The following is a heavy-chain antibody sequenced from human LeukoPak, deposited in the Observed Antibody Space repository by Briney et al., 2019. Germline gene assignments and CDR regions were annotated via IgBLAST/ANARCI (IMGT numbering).Heavy chain of an antibody. CDR1: GGSISSYY. J-gene: IGHJ4*02. CDR3: ARSGGYSSPQNY. CDR2: IYYSGTT. Sequence: PSETLSLTCTVSGGSISSYYWSWIRQPPGKGLEWLGYIYYSGTTNYNPSLKSRVTISVDTSKSQFSLKLNSVTAADTAVYYCARSGGYSSPQNYWGQGTLVTVSS. D-gene: IGHD6-19*01. V-gene: IGHV4-59*01.